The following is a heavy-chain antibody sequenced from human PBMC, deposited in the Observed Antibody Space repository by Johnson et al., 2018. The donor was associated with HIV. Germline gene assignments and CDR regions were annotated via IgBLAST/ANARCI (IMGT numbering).Heavy chain of an antibody. D-gene: IGHD6-13*01. V-gene: IGHV3-30*04. CDR2: ISYDGSNK. CDR3: ANLGYSSSWDYDGFEI. Sequence: QVQLVESGGGVVQPGRSLRLSCAASGYTFSSYAMHWVRQAPGKGLEWVAVISYDGSNKYYADSVKGRFTISRDNSKNTLYLQMKSLRVEDTAVYYCANLGYSSSWDYDGFEIWGQGTMVTVSS. CDR1: GYTFSSYA. J-gene: IGHJ3*02.